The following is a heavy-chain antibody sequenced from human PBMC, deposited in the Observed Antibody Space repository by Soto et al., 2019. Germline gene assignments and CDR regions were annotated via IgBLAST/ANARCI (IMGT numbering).Heavy chain of an antibody. J-gene: IGHJ4*02. CDR2: IYYSGST. V-gene: IGHV4-59*01. D-gene: IGHD3-9*01. Sequence: SETLSLTCTVSGGSISSYYWSWIRQPPGKGLEWIGYIYYSGSTNYNPSLKSRVTISVDTSKNQFSLKLSSVTAADTAVYYCARGATGYYSKGTTFDYWGQGTLVTVSS. CDR3: ARGATGYYSKGTTFDY. CDR1: GGSISSYY.